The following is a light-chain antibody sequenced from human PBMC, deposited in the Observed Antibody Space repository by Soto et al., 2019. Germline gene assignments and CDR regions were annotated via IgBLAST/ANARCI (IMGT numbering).Light chain of an antibody. V-gene: IGKV3-20*01. J-gene: IGKJ3*01. CDR3: QQYGTSPLT. CDR1: QSISNW. CDR2: GAA. Sequence: TQSPSTLSASVGDRVTITCRASQSISNWLAWYQQKPGQPPRLLIYGAATRASAVPDRFSGSGSGADFTLTITGLEPEDFAVYYCQQYGTSPLTFGPGTRVD.